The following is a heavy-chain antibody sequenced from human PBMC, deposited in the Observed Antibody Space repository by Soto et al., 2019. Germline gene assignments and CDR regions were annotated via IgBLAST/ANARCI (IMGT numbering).Heavy chain of an antibody. V-gene: IGHV3-7*01. Sequence: GGSLRLSCAASGFPFSSYWMSWVRQAPGKGLEWVANIKPDGSEKYYVDSVKGRFTISRDNAKTSLYLQMNSLRAEDSALYFCVRGGYFFNDWGQGTLVTVSS. D-gene: IGHD3-22*01. CDR3: VRGGYFFND. J-gene: IGHJ4*02. CDR2: IKPDGSEK. CDR1: GFPFSSYW.